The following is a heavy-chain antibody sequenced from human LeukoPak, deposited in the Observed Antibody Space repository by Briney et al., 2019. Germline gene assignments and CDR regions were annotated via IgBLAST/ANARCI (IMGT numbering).Heavy chain of an antibody. Sequence: PGGSLRLSCAASGFIFSNYDMHWVRQAPGKGLEWVAVIWYDGSDKHYADSVQGRITISRDNSKNSLYLQMNSLRAEDTALYYRARRVQYYFDYWGQGTLVTVSS. V-gene: IGHV3-33*01. CDR2: IWYDGSDK. J-gene: IGHJ4*02. CDR3: ARRVQYYFDY. CDR1: GFIFSNYD.